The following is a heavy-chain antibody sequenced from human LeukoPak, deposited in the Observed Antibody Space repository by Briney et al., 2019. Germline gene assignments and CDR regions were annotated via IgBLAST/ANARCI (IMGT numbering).Heavy chain of an antibody. CDR2: INTNTGNP. D-gene: IGHD3-22*01. CDR3: ARDPNHYYDSSGYYGDY. J-gene: IGHJ4*02. CDR1: GYTFTNFA. V-gene: IGHV7-4-1*02. Sequence: ASVKVSCKASGYTFTNFAMNWVRQASGQGLEWMGWINTNTGNPTYAQGFTGRFVFSLDTSVSTAYLQISSLKAEDTAVYYCARDPNHYYDSSGYYGDYWGQGTLATVSS.